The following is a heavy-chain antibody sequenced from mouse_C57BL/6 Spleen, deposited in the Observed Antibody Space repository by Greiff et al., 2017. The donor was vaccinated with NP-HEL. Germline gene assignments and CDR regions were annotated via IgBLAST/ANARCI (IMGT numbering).Heavy chain of an antibody. CDR3: ARGNYLYYFDY. V-gene: IGHV1-26*01. D-gene: IGHD2-1*01. CDR2: INPNNGGT. Sequence: VQLQQSGPELVKPGASVKISCKASGYTFTDYYMNWVKQSHGKSLEWIGDINPNNGGTSYNQKFKGKATLTVDKSSSTAYRELRSLTSEDSAVYYCARGNYLYYFDYWGQGTTLTVSS. CDR1: GYTFTDYY. J-gene: IGHJ2*01.